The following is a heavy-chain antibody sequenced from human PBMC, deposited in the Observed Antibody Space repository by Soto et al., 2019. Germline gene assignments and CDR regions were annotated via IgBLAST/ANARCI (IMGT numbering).Heavy chain of an antibody. J-gene: IGHJ4*02. D-gene: IGHD2-15*01. CDR2: VYYDGTT. CDR3: TKVLVAATRHTDFDS. V-gene: IGHV4-39*02. Sequence: SETLSLTCTVSGGSINSNNYYWAWIRQPPGKGLAWIASVYYDGTTYHNTSLKSRVTISRDTSKNQFSLRLTSMTAADTAVYYCTKVLVAATRHTDFDSWGQGTLVTVSS. CDR1: GGSINSNNYY.